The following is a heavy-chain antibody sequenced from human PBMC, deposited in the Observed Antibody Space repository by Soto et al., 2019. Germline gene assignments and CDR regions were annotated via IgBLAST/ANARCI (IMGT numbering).Heavy chain of an antibody. J-gene: IGHJ4*02. CDR2: INPTSGGT. D-gene: IGHD2-2*01. CDR3: ARVIRCSSTSCHPPRY. CDR1: GYTFTDYY. Sequence: QVQLVQSGAEVKKPGASVKVSCKASGYTFTDYYMHWVRLAPGQGLEWMGWINPTSGGTNYAQKFQGRVTMTRDTSISTGYMEVRRLRSDDTAVYYCARVIRCSSTSCHPPRYWGQGTLVTVSS. V-gene: IGHV1-2*02.